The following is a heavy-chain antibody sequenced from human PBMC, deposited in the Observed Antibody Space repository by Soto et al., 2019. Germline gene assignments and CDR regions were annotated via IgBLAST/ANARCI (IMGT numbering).Heavy chain of an antibody. CDR2: IIPIFGTA. CDR1: GGTFSSYA. V-gene: IGHV1-69*01. Sequence: QVQLVQSGAEVKKPGSSVKVSCKASGGTFSSYAISWVRQAPGQGLEWMGGIIPIFGTANYAQKFQGRVTIPADESTSTAYMGLGSPSSEDTAVYYCARERKTGTTGDDAFDIWGHGTMVTVSS. J-gene: IGHJ3*02. D-gene: IGHD1-1*01. CDR3: ARERKTGTTGDDAFDI.